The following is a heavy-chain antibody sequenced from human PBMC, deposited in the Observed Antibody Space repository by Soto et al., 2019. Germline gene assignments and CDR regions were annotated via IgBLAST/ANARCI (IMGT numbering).Heavy chain of an antibody. D-gene: IGHD2-15*01. CDR1: GGNFGFIA. V-gene: IGHV1-69*01. J-gene: IGHJ6*02. CDR2: IIPTVGTT. Sequence: QVQLEQSGAEVKKPGSSVKVSCKPSGGNFGFIAIPWGRQPPGQGLRWVGGIIPTVGTTHYAQKFEGRVSITADESTGTVYMELSRLTSDDTAIYYCTRDVGEPFYNYDMDVWGQGTTVTVSS. CDR3: TRDVGEPFYNYDMDV.